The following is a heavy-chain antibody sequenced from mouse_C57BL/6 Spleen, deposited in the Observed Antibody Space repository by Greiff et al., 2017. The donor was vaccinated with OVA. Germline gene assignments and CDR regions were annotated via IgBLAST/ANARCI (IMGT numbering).Heavy chain of an antibody. J-gene: IGHJ2*01. CDR1: GYTFTSYW. CDR3: ARQALYYDYDY. D-gene: IGHD2-4*01. Sequence: QVQLQQPGAELVKPGASVKLSCKASGYTFTSYWMHWVKQRPGQGLEWIGMIHPNSGSTNYNEKFKSKATLTVDKSSSTAYMQLSSLTSEDSAVYYCARQALYYDYDYWGQGTTLTVSS. CDR2: IHPNSGST. V-gene: IGHV1-64*01.